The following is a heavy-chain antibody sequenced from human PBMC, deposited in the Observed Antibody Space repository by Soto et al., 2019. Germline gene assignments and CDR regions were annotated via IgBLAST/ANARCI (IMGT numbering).Heavy chain of an antibody. V-gene: IGHV1-69*04. CDR1: GGTFSSYT. Sequence: SVKVSCKASGGTFSSYTISWVRQAPGQGLEWMGRIIPILGIANYAQKFQGRVTITADKSTSTAYMELSSLRSEDTAVYYCAKEVHVLLWFGDFDYWGQGTLVTVSS. J-gene: IGHJ4*02. CDR3: AKEVHVLLWFGDFDY. D-gene: IGHD3-10*01. CDR2: IIPILGIA.